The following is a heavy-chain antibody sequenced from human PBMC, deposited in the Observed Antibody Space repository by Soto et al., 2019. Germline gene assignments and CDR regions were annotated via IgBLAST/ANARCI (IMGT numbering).Heavy chain of an antibody. V-gene: IGHV3-30-3*01. CDR3: ARDQGYYGSGIPRDNYYYYGMDV. D-gene: IGHD3-10*01. CDR1: GFTFSSYA. CDR2: ISYDGSNK. J-gene: IGHJ6*02. Sequence: GGSLRLSCAASGFTFSSYAMHWVRQAPGKGLEWVAVISYDGSNKYYADSVKGRFTISRDNSKNTLYLQMNSLRAEDTAVYYCARDQGYYGSGIPRDNYYYYGMDVWGQGTTVTVSS.